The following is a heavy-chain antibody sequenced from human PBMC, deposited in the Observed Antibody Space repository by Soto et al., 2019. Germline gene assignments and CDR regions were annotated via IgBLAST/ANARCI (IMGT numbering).Heavy chain of an antibody. D-gene: IGHD2-15*01. J-gene: IGHJ3*01. CDR3: ATSWDYSWLEAAVVL. Sequence: DVQLLESGGGLAQPGGGSLKLSCEASGFSFREYSMSWVRQSHGQGPEWVSGIGATGDSRHYAEAVRGRFAISRDHSRNTLYLQMTALIAVDTAVYACATSWDYSWLEAAVVLWGLCTMVTVSS. CDR2: IGATGDSR. CDR1: GFSFREYS. V-gene: IGHV3-23*01.